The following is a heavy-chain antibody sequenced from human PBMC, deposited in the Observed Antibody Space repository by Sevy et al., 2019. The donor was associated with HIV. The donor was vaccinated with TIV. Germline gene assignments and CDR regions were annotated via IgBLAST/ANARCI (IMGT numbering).Heavy chain of an antibody. Sequence: GGSLRLSCGASGFSFSNNAMNWVRQAPGKGPEWVSGIDSGGLTYYADSVKGRVTISRDNSMEMLFSQMNSLRPDDTAVYYCATGDTAMITDLDYWGQGTLVTVSS. V-gene: IGHV3-23*01. J-gene: IGHJ4*02. CDR3: ATGDTAMITDLDY. CDR1: GFSFSNNA. D-gene: IGHD5-18*01. CDR2: IDSGGLT.